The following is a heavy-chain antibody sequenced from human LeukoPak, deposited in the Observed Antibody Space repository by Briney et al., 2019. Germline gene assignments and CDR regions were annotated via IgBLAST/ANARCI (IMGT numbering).Heavy chain of an antibody. CDR3: ARDWLRHSSGWYAY. D-gene: IGHD6-19*01. CDR1: GGSFSGYY. CDR2: INHSGST. V-gene: IGHV4-34*01. J-gene: IGHJ4*02. Sequence: SETLSPTCAVYGGSFSGYYWSWIRQPPGKGLEWIGEINHSGSTNYNPSLKSRVTISVDTSKNQFSLKLSSVTAADTAVYYCARDWLRHSSGWYAYWGQGTLVTVSS.